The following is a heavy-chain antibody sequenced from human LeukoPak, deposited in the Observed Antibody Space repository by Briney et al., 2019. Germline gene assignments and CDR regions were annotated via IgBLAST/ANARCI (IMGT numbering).Heavy chain of an antibody. J-gene: IGHJ5*02. V-gene: IGHV4-34*01. Sequence: KPSETLSLTCAVYGGSFSGYYWSWIRQPPGKGLEWIGEINHSGSTNYNPSLKSRVTISVDTSKNQFSLKLSSGTAADTAVYYCARVPPKDIVVVPAASLVSGWFDPWGQGTLVTVSS. CDR2: INHSGST. D-gene: IGHD2-2*01. CDR3: ARVPPKDIVVVPAASLVSGWFDP. CDR1: GGSFSGYY.